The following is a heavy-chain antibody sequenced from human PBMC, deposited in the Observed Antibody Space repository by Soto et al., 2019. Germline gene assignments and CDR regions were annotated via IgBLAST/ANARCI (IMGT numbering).Heavy chain of an antibody. V-gene: IGHV3-30-3*01. J-gene: IGHJ6*02. CDR1: GFTFSSYA. Sequence: GGSLRLSCAASGFTFSSYAMHWVRQAPGKGLEWVAVISYDGSNKYYADSVKGRFTISRDNSKNTLYLQMNSLRAEDTAVYYCASRAAYGDYLYYYGMDVWGQGTTVTVSS. D-gene: IGHD4-17*01. CDR3: ASRAAYGDYLYYYGMDV. CDR2: ISYDGSNK.